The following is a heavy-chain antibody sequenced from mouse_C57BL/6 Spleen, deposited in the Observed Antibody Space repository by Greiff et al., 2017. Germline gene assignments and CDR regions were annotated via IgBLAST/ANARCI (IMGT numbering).Heavy chain of an antibody. Sequence: QVQLQQSGAELVRPGTSVKVSCKASGYAFTNYLIEWVKQRPGQGLEWIGVINPGSGGTNYNEKFKGKATLTADKSSSTAYMQLSSLTSEDSAVYCCASPHYYGSTYWYFDGWGTGTTVTVAS. J-gene: IGHJ1*03. CDR3: ASPHYYGSTYWYFDG. D-gene: IGHD1-1*01. CDR1: GYAFTNYL. V-gene: IGHV1-54*01. CDR2: INPGSGGT.